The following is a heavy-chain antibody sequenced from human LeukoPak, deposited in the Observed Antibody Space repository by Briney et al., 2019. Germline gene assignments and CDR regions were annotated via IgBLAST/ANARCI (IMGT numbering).Heavy chain of an antibody. CDR1: GFTFSSYA. Sequence: GGSLRLSCAASGFTFSSYAVTWVRQAPGKGLEWVSAISGSGGSTYYADSVKGRFTISRDNSKNTLYLQINSLRAEDTAMYYCAKGGYSSSSPPDYWGQGTLVTVSS. CDR2: ISGSGGST. V-gene: IGHV3-23*01. J-gene: IGHJ4*02. CDR3: AKGGYSSSSPPDY. D-gene: IGHD6-13*01.